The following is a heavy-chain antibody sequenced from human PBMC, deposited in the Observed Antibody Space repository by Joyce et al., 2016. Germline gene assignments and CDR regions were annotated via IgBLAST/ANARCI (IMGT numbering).Heavy chain of an antibody. CDR2: ISYDGPNK. Sequence: QEQLEESGGGVVQPGTSLRLSCTASGSIFSGYAMNWVRQAPGKGLEWVASISYDGPNKCYADSVRGRFTISRDNYKNTLFLQMNSLTIEDAGVYYCARRSGIPAGRRPGAFDMWGQGTVVTVSS. J-gene: IGHJ3*02. V-gene: IGHV3-30*04. D-gene: IGHD6-13*01. CDR1: GSIFSGYA. CDR3: ARRSGIPAGRRPGAFDM.